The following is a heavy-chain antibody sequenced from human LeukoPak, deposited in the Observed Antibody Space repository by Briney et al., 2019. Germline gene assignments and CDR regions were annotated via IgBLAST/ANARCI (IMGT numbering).Heavy chain of an antibody. CDR1: GGSFSGYY. V-gene: IGHV4-34*01. J-gene: IGHJ4*02. D-gene: IGHD6-19*01. Sequence: SETLSLTCAVYGGSFSGYYWSWIRQPPGKGLEWIGEINHSGSTNFNPSLKSRVTISVDTSKNQFSLKLSSVTAADTAVYYCARATTRWLAKYYFDYWGQGTLVTVSS. CDR2: INHSGST. CDR3: ARATTRWLAKYYFDY.